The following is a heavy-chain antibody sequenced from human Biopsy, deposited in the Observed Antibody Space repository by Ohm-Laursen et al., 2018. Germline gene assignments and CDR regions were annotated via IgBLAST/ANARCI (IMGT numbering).Heavy chain of an antibody. J-gene: IGHJ4*02. CDR3: AKEGRPLGIPHTYYFDS. D-gene: IGHD1-26*01. CDR1: GFSFGDHY. V-gene: IGHV3-72*01. CDR2: ARNKANSYTI. Sequence: SLRLSCSASGFSFGDHYLDWVRQAPGKGLEWVGRARNKANSYTIEYAASVMGRFTISRDDSQNSLYLQMNSLQTEDTAVYFCAKEGRPLGIPHTYYFDSWGQGTLVTVSS.